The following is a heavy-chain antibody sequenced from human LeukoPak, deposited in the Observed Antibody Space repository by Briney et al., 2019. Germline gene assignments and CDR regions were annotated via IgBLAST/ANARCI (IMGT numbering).Heavy chain of an antibody. D-gene: IGHD4/OR15-4a*01. CDR1: GGSISNYY. CDR2: IYASGST. CDR3: ARDFYGADGHHPFDY. V-gene: IGHV4-4*07. Sequence: PSETLSLTCSFSGGSISNYYWNWIRQPAGKGLEWIGRIYASGSTNYNPSLKSRVTISMDKSKNHFSLNLKSVTAADTGFYYCARDFYGADGHHPFDYWGQGIQVTVSS. J-gene: IGHJ4*02.